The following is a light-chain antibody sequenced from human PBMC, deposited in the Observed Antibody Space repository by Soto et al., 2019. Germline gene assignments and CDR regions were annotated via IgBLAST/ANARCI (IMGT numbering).Light chain of an antibody. CDR3: SSYAGSSNV. J-gene: IGLJ1*01. V-gene: IGLV2-8*01. CDR1: SSDVGGYNY. CDR2: EVN. Sequence: QSALTQPPSASGSPGQSVAISCTGTSSDVGGYNYVSWYQQHPGKAPKLMIYEVNKRPSGVPDRFSGSKSGNTASLTVSGLQAKDEADYSCSSYAGSSNVFGTGTKLTVL.